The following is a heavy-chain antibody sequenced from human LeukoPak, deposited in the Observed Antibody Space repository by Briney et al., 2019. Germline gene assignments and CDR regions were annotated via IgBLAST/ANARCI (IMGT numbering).Heavy chain of an antibody. D-gene: IGHD6-13*01. V-gene: IGHV3-30-3*01. CDR1: GFTFSSYA. Sequence: PGGSLRLSCAASGFTFSSYAMHWVRQAPGKGLEWVAVISYDGSNKYYADSVKGRFTISRDNSKNTLYLQMNSLRAEDTAVYYCARGFIAAAAPDAFDIWGQGTMVTVSS. CDR2: ISYDGSNK. J-gene: IGHJ3*02. CDR3: ARGFIAAAAPDAFDI.